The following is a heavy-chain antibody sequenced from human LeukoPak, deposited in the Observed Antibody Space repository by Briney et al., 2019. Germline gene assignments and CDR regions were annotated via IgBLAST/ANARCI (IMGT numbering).Heavy chain of an antibody. J-gene: IGHJ4*02. CDR2: ISYDGSNI. CDR1: GLTFSSYG. CDR3: AKVGCGSGYCAFDY. Sequence: PGRSLRLSCVASGLTFSSYGMHWVRQAPGKGLEWVAVISYDGSNIYYAASVKGRFTISRDNSKNTLYLQMISLRAEDTAVYYCAKVGCGSGYCAFDYWGQGTLVTVSS. V-gene: IGHV3-30*18. D-gene: IGHD3-22*01.